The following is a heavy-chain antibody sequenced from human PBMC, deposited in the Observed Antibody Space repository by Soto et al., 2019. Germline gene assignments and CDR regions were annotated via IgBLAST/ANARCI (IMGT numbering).Heavy chain of an antibody. V-gene: IGHV5-51*01. CDR3: AREGGHSGSFPGNWFDP. J-gene: IGHJ5*02. Sequence: PGESLKISCKGSGYSFTSYWIGWVRQMPGKGLEWMGIIYPGDSDTRYSPSFQGQVTISADKSISTAYLQWSSLKASDTAMYYCAREGGHSGSFPGNWFDPWGQGTLVTVSS. CDR1: GYSFTSYW. CDR2: IYPGDSDT. D-gene: IGHD1-26*01.